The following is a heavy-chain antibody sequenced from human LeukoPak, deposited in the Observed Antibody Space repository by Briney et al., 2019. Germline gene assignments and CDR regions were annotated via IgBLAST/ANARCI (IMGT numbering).Heavy chain of an antibody. CDR1: GYTFTSYD. D-gene: IGHD3-3*01. V-gene: IGHV1-8*01. CDR3: ARNSRAVLRFLEWSENWFDP. J-gene: IGHJ5*02. CDR2: MNPNSGNT. Sequence: ASVKVSCRASGYTFTSYDINWVRQATGQGLEWMGWMNPNSGNTGYAQKFQGRVTMTRNTSISTAYMELSSLRSEDTAVYYCARNSRAVLRFLEWSENWFDPWGQGTLVTVSS.